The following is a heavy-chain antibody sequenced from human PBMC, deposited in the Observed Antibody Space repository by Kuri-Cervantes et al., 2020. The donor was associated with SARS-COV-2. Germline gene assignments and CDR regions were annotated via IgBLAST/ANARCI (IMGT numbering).Heavy chain of an antibody. D-gene: IGHD3-3*01. CDR3: ARGAPLRFLEWLFWWFDP. J-gene: IGHJ5*02. Sequence: ASVKVSCKASGYTFTSYGISWVRQAPGQGLEWMGWISAYNGNTNYAQKFQGRVTMTRDTSISTAYMEQSRLRSDDTAVYYCARGAPLRFLEWLFWWFDPWGQGTLVTVSS. CDR2: ISAYNGNT. V-gene: IGHV1-18*01. CDR1: GYTFTSYG.